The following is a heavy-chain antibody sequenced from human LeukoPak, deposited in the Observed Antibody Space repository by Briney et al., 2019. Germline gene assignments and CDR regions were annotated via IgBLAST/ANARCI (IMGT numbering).Heavy chain of an antibody. CDR1: GFMFSNYG. Sequence: GGSLRLSCAASGFMFSNYGMHWVRQAPGKGLEWVAVIWYDGSNEYCADSVEGRFTISRDNSENTLYLHMNSLRAEDTAVYYCARLGSAADDDWGQGTLVTVSS. CDR3: ARLGSAADDD. D-gene: IGHD6-13*01. J-gene: IGHJ4*02. V-gene: IGHV3-33*01. CDR2: IWYDGSNE.